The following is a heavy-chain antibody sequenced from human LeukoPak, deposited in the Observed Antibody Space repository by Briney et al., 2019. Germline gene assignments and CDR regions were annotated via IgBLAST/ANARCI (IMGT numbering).Heavy chain of an antibody. V-gene: IGHV3-23*01. CDR2: ITDSGGGT. Sequence: GGSLRLSCAASGFTFSIYGMSWVRQAPRRGLEWVSSITDSGGGTYYADSVKGRFTISRDNSKNTLFLQMSSLRAEDTAMYYCAKRFYYSFDYWGQGILVTVSS. CDR3: AKRFYYSFDY. CDR1: GFTFSIYG. J-gene: IGHJ4*02. D-gene: IGHD1-26*01.